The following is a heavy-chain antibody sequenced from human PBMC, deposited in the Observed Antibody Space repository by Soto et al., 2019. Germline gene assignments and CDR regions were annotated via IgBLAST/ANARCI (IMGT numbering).Heavy chain of an antibody. CDR3: ARGYYYDSSGYYPIPDFSSRVGGMDV. CDR1: GGTFSSYA. CDR2: IIPIFGTA. Sequence: QVQLVQSGAEVKKPGSSVKVSCKASGGTFSSYAISWVRQAPGQGLEWMGGIIPIFGTANYAQKFQGRVTITADESTSTAYMELSSLRSEDTAVYYCARGYYYDSSGYYPIPDFSSRVGGMDVWGQGTTVTVSS. J-gene: IGHJ6*02. V-gene: IGHV1-69*01. D-gene: IGHD3-22*01.